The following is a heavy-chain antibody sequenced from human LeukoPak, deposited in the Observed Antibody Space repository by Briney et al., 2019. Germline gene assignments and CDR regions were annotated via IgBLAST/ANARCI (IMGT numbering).Heavy chain of an antibody. CDR2: FDPEDGET. J-gene: IGHJ6*02. Sequence: ASVKVSCKVSGYTLTELSMHWVRQAPGKGLEWMGGFDPEDGETIYAQKFQGRVTMTEDTSTDTAYMELSSLRSEDTAVYYCATRAVAGAREYYYYGMDVWGQGTTVTVSS. V-gene: IGHV1-24*01. D-gene: IGHD6-19*01. CDR1: GYTLTELS. CDR3: ATRAVAGAREYYYYGMDV.